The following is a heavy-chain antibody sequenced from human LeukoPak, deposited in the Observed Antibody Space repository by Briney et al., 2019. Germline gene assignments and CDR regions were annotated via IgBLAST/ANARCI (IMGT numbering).Heavy chain of an antibody. Sequence: QPGGSLRLSCAASGFTFSSYAMSWVRQAPGKGLEWVSSITSSGGSTYYAGSVKGQFTISRDNSKNMVYLQMNSLRAEDTAVYYCAKDRPNYYDSSGHYYRRNGDYWGQGTLVTVSS. D-gene: IGHD3-22*01. J-gene: IGHJ4*02. V-gene: IGHV3-23*01. CDR3: AKDRPNYYDSSGHYYRRNGDY. CDR2: ITSSGGST. CDR1: GFTFSSYA.